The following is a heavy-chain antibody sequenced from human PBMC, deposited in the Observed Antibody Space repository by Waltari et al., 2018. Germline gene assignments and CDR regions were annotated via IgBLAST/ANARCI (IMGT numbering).Heavy chain of an antibody. CDR3: ARDGYSSSWAD. J-gene: IGHJ4*02. CDR1: GGTFSSYA. CDR2: IIPIFGTA. Sequence: QVQLVQSGAEVKKPGSSVKVSCKASGGTFSSYAISWVRRAPGRGIEGMGGIIPIFGTANDTQKFQSGVTITADESTSTAYMELSSLRAEDTAVYYCARDGYSSSWADWGQGTLVTVSS. V-gene: IGHV1-69*12. D-gene: IGHD6-13*01.